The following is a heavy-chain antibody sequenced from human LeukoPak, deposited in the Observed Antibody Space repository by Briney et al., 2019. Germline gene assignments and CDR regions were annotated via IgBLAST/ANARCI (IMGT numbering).Heavy chain of an antibody. Sequence: GGSLRLSCAASGFTFSSYGMHWVRQAPGKGLEWVAVISYDGSNKYYADSVKGRFTTSRDNSNNTLYLQMNSLRAEDTAVYYCAKSPDYWGQGTLVTVSS. CDR1: GFTFSSYG. V-gene: IGHV3-30*18. CDR2: ISYDGSNK. CDR3: AKSPDY. J-gene: IGHJ4*02.